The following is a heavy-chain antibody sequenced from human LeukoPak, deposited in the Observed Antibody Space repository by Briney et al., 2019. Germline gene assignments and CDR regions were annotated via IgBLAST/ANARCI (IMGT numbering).Heavy chain of an antibody. V-gene: IGHV3-23*01. Sequence: GGSLRLSCAASGFTFSSSAMSWVRQVPGKGLEWVSGISASGGSTYYADSVRGRFTISRDNSKNTLYLQMNSLRAEDTAVYYCAREGFMGNFDYWGQGTLVTVSS. CDR2: ISASGGST. CDR3: AREGFMGNFDY. D-gene: IGHD7-27*01. CDR1: GFTFSSSA. J-gene: IGHJ4*02.